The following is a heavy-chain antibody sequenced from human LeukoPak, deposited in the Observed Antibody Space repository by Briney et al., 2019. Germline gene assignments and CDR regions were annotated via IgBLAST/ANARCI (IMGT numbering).Heavy chain of an antibody. J-gene: IGHJ5*02. CDR2: MNPHSGNT. CDR3: ARLSSHYGDYKVDP. CDR1: GYTFTSYD. V-gene: IGHV1-8*01. Sequence: ASVKVSCKASGYTFTSYDINWVRQATGQGLEWMGWMNPHSGNTGYAQKFQGRVTMTRNTSISTAYMELSSLRSEDTAVYYCARLSSHYGDYKVDPWGQGTLVIVSS. D-gene: IGHD4-17*01.